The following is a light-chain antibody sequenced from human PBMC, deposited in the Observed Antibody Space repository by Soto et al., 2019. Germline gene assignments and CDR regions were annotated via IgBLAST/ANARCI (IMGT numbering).Light chain of an antibody. CDR1: QGIDSW. V-gene: IGKV1-12*01. CDR2: GSS. CDR3: QQAKDFPLT. Sequence: DVQRTECPSSVSVAVGDRVTITCRANQGIDSWLAWYQQKPGKAPKLLMYGSSTLQSGVPSRFSGSRSGTDFILTISSLQPEDFATYYCQQAKDFPLTFGGGTKVEIK. J-gene: IGKJ4*01.